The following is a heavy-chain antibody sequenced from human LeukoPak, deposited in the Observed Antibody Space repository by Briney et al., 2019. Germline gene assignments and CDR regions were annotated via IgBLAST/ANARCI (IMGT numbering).Heavy chain of an antibody. CDR2: IGGSGDTT. Sequence: GGSLRLSCAASGFTFSSYAMSWVRRAPGKGLEWVSAIGGSGDTTYYADSVKGRFTISRDYSKNTLYLQMNSLRAEDTAVYYCAKFHIVVVNGYFDYWGQGTLVTVSS. J-gene: IGHJ4*02. V-gene: IGHV3-23*01. CDR3: AKFHIVVVNGYFDY. CDR1: GFTFSSYA. D-gene: IGHD2-21*01.